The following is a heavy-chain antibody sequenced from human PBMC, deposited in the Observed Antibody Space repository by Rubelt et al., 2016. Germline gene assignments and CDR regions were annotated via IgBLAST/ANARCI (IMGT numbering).Heavy chain of an antibody. CDR2: LSAYNGNK. J-gene: IGHJ4*02. D-gene: IGHD4-17*01. V-gene: IGHV1-18*01. CDR3: ARDPYGDRHHDY. Sequence: QVQLVQSGAEVTKPGSSVKFSCKASGGTFSSYAISWVRQAPGQGLEWMGGLSAYNGNKNYAQKLQGRVTMTTDTSTSTAYMGLRSLRSDDTAVYYCARDPYGDRHHDYWGQGTLVTVSS. CDR1: GGTFSSYA.